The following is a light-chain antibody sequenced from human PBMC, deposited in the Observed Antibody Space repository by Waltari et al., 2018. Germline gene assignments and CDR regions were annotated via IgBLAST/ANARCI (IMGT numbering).Light chain of an antibody. V-gene: IGLV1-47*01. Sequence: QSVLTQPPSASGTPGQRVSLSCSGSNSNLGSNYLYWYQQLPGMAPKLLIYRNNQRPSGVPDRFSGSKYGTSASLAISGLRSEDEAVYYCASWDDSHYVFGPGTKVTVL. CDR3: ASWDDSHYV. J-gene: IGLJ1*01. CDR1: NSNLGSNY. CDR2: RNN.